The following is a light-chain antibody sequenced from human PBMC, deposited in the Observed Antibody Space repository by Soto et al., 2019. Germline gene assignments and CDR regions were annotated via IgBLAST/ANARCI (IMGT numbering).Light chain of an antibody. CDR1: QTISSW. CDR2: KAS. CDR3: QQYNSYSGA. J-gene: IGKJ1*01. V-gene: IGKV1-5*03. Sequence: DIQMTQSPSTLSASVGDRVTITCRASQTISSWLAWYQQKPGKAPKLLIFKASTLKSGVPSRFRGSGSGTEFTLTISSLQPDDFATYYCQQYNSYSGAFGQGTKVELK.